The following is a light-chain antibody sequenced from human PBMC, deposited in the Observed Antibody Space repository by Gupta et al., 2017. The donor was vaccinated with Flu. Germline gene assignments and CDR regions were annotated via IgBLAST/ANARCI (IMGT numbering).Light chain of an antibody. Sequence: ITIACNRTISDVGSYNLLSWDQQHPGKAPKLMIYEVNKRPSGVADRFSGSKSGNTASLTISGLQAEDEADYYCCSDAGSSTLIFGGGTKLTVL. J-gene: IGLJ2*01. CDR1: ISDVGSYNL. V-gene: IGLV2-23*02. CDR3: CSDAGSSTLI. CDR2: EVN.